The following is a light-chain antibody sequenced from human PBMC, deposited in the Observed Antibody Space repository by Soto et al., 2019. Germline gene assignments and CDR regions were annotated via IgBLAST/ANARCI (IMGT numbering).Light chain of an antibody. CDR1: QSVSGTY. Sequence: ESVLTQSPRTLSLSPGERATLSCRASQSVSGTYLAWYQQRPGQAPRLLIYDASNRATGIPDRFSGSGSGTDFPLTISRLEPEDFAVYYCQQYGTSPPYTFGQGTKVEIK. CDR2: DAS. CDR3: QQYGTSPPYT. V-gene: IGKV3-20*01. J-gene: IGKJ2*01.